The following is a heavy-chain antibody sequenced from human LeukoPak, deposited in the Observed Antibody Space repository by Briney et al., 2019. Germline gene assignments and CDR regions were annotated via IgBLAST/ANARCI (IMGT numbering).Heavy chain of an antibody. J-gene: IGHJ4*02. CDR2: IHSGGGT. CDR3: ARGPKGKYYFDY. CDR1: GFTVSSAC. V-gene: IGHV3-53*01. Sequence: PGGSLRLSCAASGFTVSSACMTWVRQTPGRGLEWVSVIHSGGGTYYADSVKGRFTISRDSSKNTLYLQMNSMRAEDTAVYYCARGPKGKYYFDYWGQGTLVTVS.